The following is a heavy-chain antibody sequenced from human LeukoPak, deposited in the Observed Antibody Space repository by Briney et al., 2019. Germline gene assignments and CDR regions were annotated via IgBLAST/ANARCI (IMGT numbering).Heavy chain of an antibody. CDR3: ARGYSSGWHQPHY. J-gene: IGHJ4*02. CDR1: GGSFSGHY. D-gene: IGHD6-19*01. Sequence: SETLSLTCAVYGGSFSGHYWSWIRQPPGKGLEWIGEINHSGSANYNPSFKSRVTISVDTSKNQFSLKLSSVTAADTAMYYCARGYSSGWHQPHYWGQGTLVTVSS. CDR2: INHSGSA. V-gene: IGHV4-34*01.